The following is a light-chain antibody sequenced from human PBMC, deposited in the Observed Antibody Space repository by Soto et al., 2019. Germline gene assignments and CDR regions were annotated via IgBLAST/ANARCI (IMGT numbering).Light chain of an antibody. CDR1: QRINIAS. CDR2: AAS. Sequence: EIVLTQSPATLSLSPGEGVTLSCRASQRINIASLAWYQQKPGQAPRLLIYAASSRATGIPDRFSGSGSGADFTLTISRLEPEDFAVYYCHQFDGVSWTFGQGTKVEMK. J-gene: IGKJ1*01. CDR3: HQFDGVSWT. V-gene: IGKV3-20*01.